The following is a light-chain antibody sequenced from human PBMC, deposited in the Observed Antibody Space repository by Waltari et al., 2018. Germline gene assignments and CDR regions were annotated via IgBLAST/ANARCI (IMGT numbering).Light chain of an antibody. CDR2: ETS. CDR3: QQYISDSPLT. V-gene: IGKV1-5*03. J-gene: IGKJ4*01. CDR1: QSIRKF. Sequence: DMQMTQSPSTLSASVGDRVTMTCRARQSIRKFLAWYQQKPGKVPKRLIYETSILESGVPSRFSGSGSGTEFTLTISSLQPDDFATYYCQQYISDSPLTFGGGTKVEIK.